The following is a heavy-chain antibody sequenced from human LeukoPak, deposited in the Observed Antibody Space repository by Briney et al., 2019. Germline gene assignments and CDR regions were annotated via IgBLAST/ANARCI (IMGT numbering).Heavy chain of an antibody. CDR3: ARDEDGFDP. D-gene: IGHD2-15*01. J-gene: IGHJ5*02. CDR1: GFTLSDYY. CDR2: ISSSSSYT. V-gene: IGHV3-11*06. Sequence: GGSLRLSCAASGFTLSDYYMSWIRQAPGKGLEWVSYISSSSSYTNYADSVKGRFTISRDNAKNSLYLQMNSLRAEDTAVYYCARDEDGFDPWGQGTLVTVSS.